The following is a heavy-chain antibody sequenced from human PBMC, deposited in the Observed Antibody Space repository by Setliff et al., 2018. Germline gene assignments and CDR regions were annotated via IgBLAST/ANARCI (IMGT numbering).Heavy chain of an antibody. Sequence: ASVKVSCKASGYSFTSFGITWVRQAPGQGLEWMGWVSTYNGDTNYAQKSRGRVTMTTDISTSTVYMELRTLRSDDTAVYYCARRPIALAGYRKGAFDIWGQGTMVTVSS. CDR1: GYSFTSFG. CDR3: ARRPIALAGYRKGAFDI. V-gene: IGHV1-18*01. CDR2: VSTYNGDT. J-gene: IGHJ3*02. D-gene: IGHD6-19*01.